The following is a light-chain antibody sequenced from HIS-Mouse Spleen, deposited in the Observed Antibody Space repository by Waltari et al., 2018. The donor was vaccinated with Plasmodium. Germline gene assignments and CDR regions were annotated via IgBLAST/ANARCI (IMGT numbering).Light chain of an antibody. CDR2: DAS. CDR3: QQRSNWPIT. J-gene: IGKJ5*01. Sequence: EIVLTQSPATLSLSPGERATLSCGASQSVSSYLAWYQQKPGQAPRLLIYDASNRATGIPARFSGSGPGTDVTLTISSLEPEDFAVYYCQQRSNWPITFGQGTRLEI. CDR1: QSVSSY. V-gene: IGKV3-11*01.